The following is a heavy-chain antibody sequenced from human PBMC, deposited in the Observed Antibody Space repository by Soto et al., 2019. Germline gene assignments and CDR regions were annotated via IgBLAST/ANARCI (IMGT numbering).Heavy chain of an antibody. CDR2: INPAGTIT. CDR3: TSDTFGLRDT. D-gene: IGHD3-16*01. CDR1: GFPFSHYW. J-gene: IGHJ5*02. V-gene: IGHV3-74*01. Sequence: LRLSCAASGFPFSHYWMHWVRQTPGKGLVWVSRINPAGTITNYADSVEGRFTISRDNADSALFLQMNSLSAEDTTIYYCTSDTFGLRDTWGQGTLVTVSS.